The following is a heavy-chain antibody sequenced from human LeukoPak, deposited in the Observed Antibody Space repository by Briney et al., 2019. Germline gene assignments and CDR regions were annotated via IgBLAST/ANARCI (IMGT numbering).Heavy chain of an antibody. J-gene: IGHJ4*02. CDR2: ISSSSSYI. CDR1: GFTFSSYS. V-gene: IGHV3-21*01. Sequence: GGSLRLSCAASGFTFSSYSMNWVRQAPGKGLEWASSISSSSSYIYYADSVKGRFTISRDNAKNSLYLQMNNLRAEDTAVYYCARVQIPAQFDYWGQGTLVTVSS. CDR3: ARVQIPAQFDY. D-gene: IGHD2-2*02.